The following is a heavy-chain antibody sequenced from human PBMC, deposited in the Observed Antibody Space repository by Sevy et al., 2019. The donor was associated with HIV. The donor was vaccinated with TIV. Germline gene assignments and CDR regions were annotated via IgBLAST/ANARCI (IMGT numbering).Heavy chain of an antibody. Sequence: ASVKVSCKASGGTFSSYAISWVRQAPGQGLEWMGGIIPIFGTANYAQKFQGTVTITADKSTSTAYMELSSLRSEDTAVYYCARVLRPVDYYYYYMDVWGKGTTVTVSS. CDR1: GGTFSSYA. V-gene: IGHV1-69*06. CDR3: ARVLRPVDYYYYYMDV. D-gene: IGHD1-26*01. J-gene: IGHJ6*03. CDR2: IIPIFGTA.